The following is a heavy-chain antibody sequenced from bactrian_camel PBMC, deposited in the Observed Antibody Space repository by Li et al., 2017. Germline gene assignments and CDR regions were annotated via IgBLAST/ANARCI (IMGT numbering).Heavy chain of an antibody. D-gene: IGHD1*01. CDR3: AADLLLMRPLDPSEYQY. Sequence: QVQLVESGGGSVQAGGSLSLSCAASGYTFYLMAWFHQAPGKEREGLAAIYVDDGSTYYADPVEGRFTISRDNAKNTVYLEMTSLKPDDTAMCYCAADLLLMRPLDPSEYQYWGHGTQVTVS. V-gene: IGHV3S1*01. CDR2: IYVDDGST. J-gene: IGHJ4*01. CDR1: GYTFYL.